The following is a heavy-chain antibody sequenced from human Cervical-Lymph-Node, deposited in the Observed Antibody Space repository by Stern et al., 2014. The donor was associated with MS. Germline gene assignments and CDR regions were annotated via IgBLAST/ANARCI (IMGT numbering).Heavy chain of an antibody. J-gene: IGHJ4*02. Sequence: AQLVESGGGLVQPGGSLRLSCAASGFNFNDYAMSWVRQAPGKGLECASAIRGTGGSTYYADSVKGRSTISRDNSKDTLYLQMNSLRAEDSAVYYCAKDLVYDYVWAPYSFDFWGQGTLVTVSS. V-gene: IGHV3-23*04. CDR1: GFNFNDYA. D-gene: IGHD3-16*01. CDR2: IRGTGGST. CDR3: AKDLVYDYVWAPYSFDF.